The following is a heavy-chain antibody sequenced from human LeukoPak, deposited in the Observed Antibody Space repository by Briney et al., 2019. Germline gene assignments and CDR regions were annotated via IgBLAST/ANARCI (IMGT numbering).Heavy chain of an antibody. CDR1: GFTFSSYG. CDR3: AKRRGHYGSGSYGPFDY. V-gene: IGHV3-23*01. J-gene: IGHJ4*02. D-gene: IGHD3-10*01. Sequence: GGSLRLSCAASGFTFSSYGMHWVRQAPGKGLEWVSGISGSDGSTYYADSVKGRFTISSDNSKNTLYLQINNLRAEDTAVYFCAKRRGHYGSGSYGPFDYWGQGTLVTVSS. CDR2: ISGSDGST.